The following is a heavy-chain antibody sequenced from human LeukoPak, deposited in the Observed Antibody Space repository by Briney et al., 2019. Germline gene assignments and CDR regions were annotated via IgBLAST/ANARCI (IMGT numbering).Heavy chain of an antibody. D-gene: IGHD3-10*01. CDR1: GGTFSSYA. J-gene: IGHJ4*02. Sequence: SVNVSCKASGGTFSSYAISWVRQAPGQGLEWMGGIIPIFGTANYAQKFQGRVTITADESTGTAYMELSSLRSEDTAVYYCASSITMATQSSLDYWGQGTLVTVSS. CDR3: ASSITMATQSSLDY. CDR2: IIPIFGTA. V-gene: IGHV1-69*13.